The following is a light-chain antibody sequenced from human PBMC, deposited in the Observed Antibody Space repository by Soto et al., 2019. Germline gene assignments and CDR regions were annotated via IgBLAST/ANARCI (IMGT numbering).Light chain of an antibody. V-gene: IGKV3-15*01. CDR3: QQYNFWSLFS. CDR2: AAS. Sequence: ETVMTQSPATLSVSPGERITLSCRASQSVGINLAWYQQKPGQAPRLLIYAASSRATSIPARFIGDGSGTEFTLTISSLQSEDVAVYYCQQYNFWSLFSFAQGTKLEI. J-gene: IGKJ2*01. CDR1: QSVGIN.